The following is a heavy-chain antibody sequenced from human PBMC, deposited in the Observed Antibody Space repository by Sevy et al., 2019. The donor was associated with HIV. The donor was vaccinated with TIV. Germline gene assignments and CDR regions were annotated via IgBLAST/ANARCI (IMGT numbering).Heavy chain of an antibody. D-gene: IGHD2-2*01. V-gene: IGHV1-18*01. CDR2: ISTFNVNT. Sequence: GPVKVSCKASGYTFTSYGIGWVRQAPGQGLEWMGWISTFNVNTNNAQKFQGRVTMTTDTSTSTAYMELRSLRSDDTAVYYCARDDCSSLSCHGSLLYWGQGTLVTVSS. CDR1: GYTFTSYG. J-gene: IGHJ1*01. CDR3: ARDDCSSLSCHGSLLY.